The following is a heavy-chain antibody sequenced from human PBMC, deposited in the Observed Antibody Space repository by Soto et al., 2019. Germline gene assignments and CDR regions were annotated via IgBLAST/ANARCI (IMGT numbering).Heavy chain of an antibody. V-gene: IGHV1-2*02. D-gene: IGHD2-15*01. J-gene: IGHJ6*02. CDR2: IKPNTDDT. CDR1: GFSISGFY. CDR3: ARSPYSLEADGQHYYYGMDL. Sequence: SVKVSCKPSGFSISGFYLHWVRQAPVQGLEWMGWIKPNTDDTGYAQKFQGRVTLTWDTSSSAGYLDLSRLRSDDTAVYYCARSPYSLEADGQHYYYGMDLWGLGTTVTVS.